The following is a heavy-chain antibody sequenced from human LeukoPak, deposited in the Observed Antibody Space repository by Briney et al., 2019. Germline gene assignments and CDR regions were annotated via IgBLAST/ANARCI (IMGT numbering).Heavy chain of an antibody. V-gene: IGHV1-69*06. CDR2: IIPIFGTS. CDR3: ARVAAAIPRWYFDL. Sequence: GSSVKVSCKTSGGSISNYAISWMRQAPGQGLEWMGVIIPIFGTSNYAQKFQGRVTITADKSTNTAYMELSSLRSEDTAVYYCARVAAAIPRWYFDLWGRGTLVTVSS. D-gene: IGHD2-2*01. CDR1: GGSISNYA. J-gene: IGHJ2*01.